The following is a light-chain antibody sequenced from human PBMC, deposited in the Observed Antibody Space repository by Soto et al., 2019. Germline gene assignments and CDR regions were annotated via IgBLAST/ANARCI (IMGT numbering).Light chain of an antibody. J-gene: IGLJ1*01. CDR3: SSYASGSTPYV. CDR1: TSDIGGYNH. CDR2: GVS. Sequence: QSVLTQPASVSGSPGQSITISCTGTTSDIGGYNHVSWYQQHPDKAPKLLISGVSHRPSGVSYRFSGSKSVNTASLTISGLQAEDEADYYCSSYASGSTPYVFGSGTKLTVL. V-gene: IGLV2-14*01.